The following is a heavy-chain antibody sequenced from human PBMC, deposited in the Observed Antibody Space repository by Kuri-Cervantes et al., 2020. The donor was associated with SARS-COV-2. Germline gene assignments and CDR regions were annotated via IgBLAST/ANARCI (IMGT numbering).Heavy chain of an antibody. CDR1: GYTFTGYY. CDR2: INPNSGGT. J-gene: IGHJ5*02. D-gene: IGHD1-26*01. CDR3: ARAEEYSGIPNPKPFDP. Sequence: ASVKVSCKASGYTFTGYYMHWVRQAPGQGLEWMGWINPNSGGTNYAQKFQGRVTMTRDTSISTAYMELSRLRSDDTAVYYCARAEEYSGIPNPKPFDPWGQGTLVTVSS. V-gene: IGHV1-2*02.